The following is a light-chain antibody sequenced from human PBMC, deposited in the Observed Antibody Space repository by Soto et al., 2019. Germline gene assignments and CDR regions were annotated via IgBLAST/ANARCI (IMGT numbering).Light chain of an antibody. Sequence: QSVLTQSASVSGSLGHSITISCAGTSSDVGRYKFVSWYQQHPGKAPKLIIYEVSNRPSGVSNRFSGSKSGNTASLTISGLQAEDEADYYCSSYRSGSTYVFGTGTKLTVL. J-gene: IGLJ1*01. CDR3: SSYRSGSTYV. CDR1: SSDVGRYKF. V-gene: IGLV2-14*01. CDR2: EVS.